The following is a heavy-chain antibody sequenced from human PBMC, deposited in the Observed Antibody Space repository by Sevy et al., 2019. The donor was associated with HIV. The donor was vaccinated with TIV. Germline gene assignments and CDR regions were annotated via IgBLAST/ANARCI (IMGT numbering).Heavy chain of an antibody. D-gene: IGHD1-26*01. CDR1: GFTFSSYS. CDR2: ISSSSTI. J-gene: IGHJ6*02. V-gene: IGHV3-48*01. Sequence: GGSLRLSCAASGFTFSSYSLNCVPPSPEKRLVWLSYISSSSTIYYADSVKGRFTISRDNAKNSLYLQMNSLRAEDTAVYYCARVGGYYYGMDVWGQGTTVTVSS. CDR3: ARVGGYYYGMDV.